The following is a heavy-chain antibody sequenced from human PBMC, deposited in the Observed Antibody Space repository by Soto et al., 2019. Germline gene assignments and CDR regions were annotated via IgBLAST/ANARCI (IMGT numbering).Heavy chain of an antibody. CDR2: IYYSGST. CDR1: GGAVSSGSYY. Sequence: SETLSLTCTVSGGAVSSGSYYCSWIRQPPGKGLEWIGYIYYSGSTNYNPSLKSRVTISVDTSKNQFSLKLSSVTAADTAVYYCARDRFVESGYYLNGMDVWGQGTTVTVSS. J-gene: IGHJ6*02. V-gene: IGHV4-61*01. CDR3: ARDRFVESGYYLNGMDV. D-gene: IGHD3-3*01.